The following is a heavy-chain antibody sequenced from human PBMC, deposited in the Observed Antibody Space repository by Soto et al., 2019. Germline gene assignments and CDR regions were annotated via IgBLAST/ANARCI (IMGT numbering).Heavy chain of an antibody. D-gene: IGHD2-2*01. J-gene: IGHJ6*03. Sequence: QVQLVQSGAEVKKPGASVKVSCKASGYTFTSYDINWVRQATGQGLEWMGWMNPNSGNTGYAQKFQGGVTMTRNTSISTAYMELSSLRSEDTAVYYCARLGGVYCSSTSCPNYYYYYMDVWGKGTTVTVSS. V-gene: IGHV1-8*01. CDR1: GYTFTSYD. CDR3: ARLGGVYCSSTSCPNYYYYYMDV. CDR2: MNPNSGNT.